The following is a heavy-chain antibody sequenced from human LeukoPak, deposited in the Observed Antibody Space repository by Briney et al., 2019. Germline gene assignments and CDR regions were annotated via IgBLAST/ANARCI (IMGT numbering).Heavy chain of an antibody. J-gene: IGHJ4*02. CDR2: IYSGGST. D-gene: IGHD1-7*01. V-gene: IGHV3-53*01. CDR1: GFTFSGRW. CDR3: ARGELELLAGDY. Sequence: PGGSLRLSCAASGFTFSGRWMSWLRQAPGKGLEWVSVIYSGGSTYYADSVKGRFTISRDNSKNTLYLQMNSLRAEDTAVYYCARGELELLAGDYWGQGTLVTVSS.